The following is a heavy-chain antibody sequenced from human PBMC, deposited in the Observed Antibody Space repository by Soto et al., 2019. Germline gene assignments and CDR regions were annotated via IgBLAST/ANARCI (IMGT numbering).Heavy chain of an antibody. J-gene: IGHJ6*03. CDR1: GFTVSSNY. CDR2: IYSGGST. D-gene: IGHD6-6*01. V-gene: IGHV3-66*01. Sequence: GGSLRLSCAASGFTVSSNYMSWVRQAPGKGLEWVSVIYSGGSTYYADSVKGRFTISRDNSKNTLYLQMNSLRAEDTAVYYCAREGRGSSSPTSRNYYMDVWGKGTTVTVSS. CDR3: AREGRGSSSPTSRNYYMDV.